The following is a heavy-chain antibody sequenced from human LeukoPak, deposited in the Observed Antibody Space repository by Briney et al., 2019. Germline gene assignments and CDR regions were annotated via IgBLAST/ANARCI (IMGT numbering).Heavy chain of an antibody. J-gene: IGHJ4*02. Sequence: GESLQISCQGSGYSFSTYWINWVRQRPGKGLEWMGKIDPRDSYTKYSPSFEGHVTISTDKSISTAYLQWGSLKASDTAMYYCTRTLDQDFWGQGTLVTVSS. CDR1: GYSFSTYW. CDR3: TRTLDQDF. D-gene: IGHD2-2*01. V-gene: IGHV5-10-1*01. CDR2: IDPRDSYT.